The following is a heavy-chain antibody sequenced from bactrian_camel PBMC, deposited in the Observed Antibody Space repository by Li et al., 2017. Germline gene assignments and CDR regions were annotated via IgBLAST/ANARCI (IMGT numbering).Heavy chain of an antibody. CDR2: VASNGGST. CDR3: VRAFSTAGPASLNLGY. V-gene: IGHV3S25*01. J-gene: IGHJ6*01. CDR1: GFTFSGYW. Sequence: QLVESGGGLVQPGGSLRLACTASGFTFSGYWMYWVRQTPAKGLEWVSGVASNGGSTEYADSIVGRFTISRDNAKNTVYLHMNSLIPEDSAVYYCVRAFSTAGPASLNLGYWGQGTQVTVS. D-gene: IGHD6*01.